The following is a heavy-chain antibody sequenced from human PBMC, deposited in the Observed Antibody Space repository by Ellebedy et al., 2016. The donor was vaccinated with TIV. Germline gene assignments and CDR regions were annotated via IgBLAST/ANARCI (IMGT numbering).Heavy chain of an antibody. CDR3: ARVEVGRSGPSNGMDV. J-gene: IGHJ6*02. Sequence: PGGSLRLSCAASGFTFSNYWMHWVRQGPGKGLVWVSRSSSDGRSTSYADSVKGRFTISRDNAKNTPYLQMNSLRAEDTAVYYCARVEVGRSGPSNGMDVWGQGTTVTVSS. CDR1: GFTFSNYW. CDR2: SSSDGRST. V-gene: IGHV3-74*01. D-gene: IGHD6-19*01.